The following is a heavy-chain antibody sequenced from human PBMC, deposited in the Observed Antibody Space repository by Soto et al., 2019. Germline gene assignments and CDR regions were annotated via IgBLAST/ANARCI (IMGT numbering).Heavy chain of an antibody. V-gene: IGHV1-69*13. CDR3: ARIPLAYCGGDCYSAYFQH. J-gene: IGHJ1*01. CDR1: GGTFSSYA. Sequence: SVKVSCKASGGTFSSYAISWVRQAPGQGLEWMGGIIPIFGTANYAQKFQGRVTITADESTSTAYMELSSLRSEDTAVYYCARIPLAYCGGDCYSAYFQHWGQGTLVTVSS. D-gene: IGHD2-21*02. CDR2: IIPIFGTA.